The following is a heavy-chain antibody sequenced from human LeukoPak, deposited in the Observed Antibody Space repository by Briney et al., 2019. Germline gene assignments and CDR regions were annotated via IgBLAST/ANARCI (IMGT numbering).Heavy chain of an antibody. CDR1: GFTFSSYA. V-gene: IGHV3-30*02. Sequence: GGSLRLSCVASGFTFSSYAMSWVRQAPGKGLEWVAFIRYDGSNKYYADSVKGRFTISRDNAKNSLYLQMNSLRAEDTAVYYCARDHYDSSGYYHPFDYWGQGTLVTVSS. J-gene: IGHJ4*02. CDR2: IRYDGSNK. D-gene: IGHD3-22*01. CDR3: ARDHYDSSGYYHPFDY.